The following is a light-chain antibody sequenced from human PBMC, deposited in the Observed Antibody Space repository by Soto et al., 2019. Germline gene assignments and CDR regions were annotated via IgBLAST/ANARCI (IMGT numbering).Light chain of an antibody. CDR3: QSYDSSNQV. CDR2: GNS. J-gene: IGLJ2*01. Sequence: QSVLTQPPSVSGAPGQRVTISCTGSSSNIGAGYDVHWYQQHPGTAPKLLIYGNSNRPSGVPDRFSGSKSGTSASLAITGLKTEDEADYYCQSYDSSNQVFGGGTKLTVL. V-gene: IGLV1-40*01. CDR1: SSNIGAGYD.